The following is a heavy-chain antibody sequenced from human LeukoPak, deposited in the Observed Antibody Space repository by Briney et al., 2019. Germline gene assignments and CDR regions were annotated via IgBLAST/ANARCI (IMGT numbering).Heavy chain of an antibody. CDR1: GGSISSYY. CDR3: ARGGATGARTRGAFAPSFDN. V-gene: IGHV4-59*01. D-gene: IGHD4/OR15-4a*01. Sequence: PSETLSLTCTVSGGSISSYYWSWIRQPPGKGLEWIGYIYYSGSTNSNPSLRSRVAISVDTSKNQFSLKLNSVTASDTAVYYCARGGATGARTRGAFAPSFDNWGQGSLVTVSS. CDR2: IYYSGST. J-gene: IGHJ4*02.